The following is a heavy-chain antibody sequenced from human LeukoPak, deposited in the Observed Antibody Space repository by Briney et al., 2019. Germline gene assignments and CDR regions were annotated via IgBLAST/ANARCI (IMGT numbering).Heavy chain of an antibody. V-gene: IGHV4-39*07. Sequence: SETLSLTCTVSGDSISSSNYYWGWIRQPPGRGLEWIGNIYYSGSTYYNPSLKSRVTISVDTSKNQFSLKLSSVTAADTAVYYCARDVLVRGVFGYWGQGTLVTVSS. J-gene: IGHJ4*02. D-gene: IGHD3-10*01. CDR1: GDSISSSNYY. CDR3: ARDVLVRGVFGY. CDR2: IYYSGST.